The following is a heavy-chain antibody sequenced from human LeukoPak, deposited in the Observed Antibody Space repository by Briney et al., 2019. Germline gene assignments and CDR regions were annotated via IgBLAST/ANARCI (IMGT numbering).Heavy chain of an antibody. CDR1: GFTFGDYA. D-gene: IGHD6-19*01. Sequence: KPGGSLRLSCTGSGFTFGDYAMSWFRRAPEKGLEWVSFIKSKAYGGTTEYAASVKGRFTVSRDDSKSIAYLHMNSLKTEDTAVYYCSRTRSVAGSSIYFDYWGQGTLVTVSS. J-gene: IGHJ4*02. CDR2: IKSKAYGGTT. V-gene: IGHV3-49*05. CDR3: SRTRSVAGSSIYFDY.